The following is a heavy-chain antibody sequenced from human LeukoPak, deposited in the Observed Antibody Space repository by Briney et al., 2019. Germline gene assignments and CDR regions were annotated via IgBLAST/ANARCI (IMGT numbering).Heavy chain of an antibody. CDR2: ISSSSSYI. Sequence: GGSLRLSCAASGFTFSSYSMNWVRQAPGKGLEWVSSISSSSSYINYADSVKGRFTISRDNAKNSLYLQMNSLRAEDTAVYYCATTWDYGDYVYYWGQGTLVTVSS. D-gene: IGHD4-17*01. CDR3: ATTWDYGDYVYY. CDR1: GFTFSSYS. V-gene: IGHV3-21*01. J-gene: IGHJ4*02.